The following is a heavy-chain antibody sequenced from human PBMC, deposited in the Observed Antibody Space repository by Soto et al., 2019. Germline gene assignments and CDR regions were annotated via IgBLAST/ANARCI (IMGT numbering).Heavy chain of an antibody. J-gene: IGHJ5*01. V-gene: IGHV3-30*18. Sequence: PGVSLRLSCVASGFTFSNYAMHCVRQAPGKGLGWAAVISSDGSEKYYLDSVRDRFTISRDNSKSSLYLQMSSLRAEDTDVYYCAKGKISTTTCTSFDSWGQGPLVTSPQ. CDR1: GFTFSNYA. D-gene: IGHD1-26*01. CDR2: ISSDGSEK. CDR3: AKGKISTTTCTSFDS.